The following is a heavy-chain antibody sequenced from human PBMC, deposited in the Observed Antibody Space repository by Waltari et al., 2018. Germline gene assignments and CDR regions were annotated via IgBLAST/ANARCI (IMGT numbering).Heavy chain of an antibody. CDR1: GFNFDDYE. D-gene: IGHD2-2*01. V-gene: IGHV3-48*03. CDR2: ISDSGNTV. Sequence: EVNLLESGGAMVQPGGSLRLSCVASGFNFDDYEMNWVRQAPGKGLEWVSHISDSGNTVYYADSVRGRFTMYRDNAKNSVHLQMSSLRVEDTAVYFCAREYAHYGMDVWGQGTTVTVTS. J-gene: IGHJ6*02. CDR3: AREYAHYGMDV.